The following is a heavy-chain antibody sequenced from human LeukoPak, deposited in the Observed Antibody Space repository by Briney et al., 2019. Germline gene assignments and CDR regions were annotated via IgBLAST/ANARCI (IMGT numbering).Heavy chain of an antibody. D-gene: IGHD4-17*01. V-gene: IGHV3-48*01. J-gene: IGHJ4*02. Sequence: GGSLRLSCAASGFTFSSYIMNWVRQAPGKGLEWVSYTSSSSSTIYYADSVKVRFTISRDNAKNSLYLQMNSLRAEDTAVYYCARDLIVYGDYEGAYYFDYWGQGTLVTVSS. CDR1: GFTFSSYI. CDR2: TSSSSSTI. CDR3: ARDLIVYGDYEGAYYFDY.